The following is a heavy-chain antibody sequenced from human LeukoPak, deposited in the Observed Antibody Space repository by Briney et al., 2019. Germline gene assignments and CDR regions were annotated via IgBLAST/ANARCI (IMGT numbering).Heavy chain of an antibody. CDR2: FDPEDGET. CDR3: ARFGLRYCSSTSCAYYFDH. V-gene: IGHV1-24*01. D-gene: IGHD2-2*01. Sequence: ASVKVSCKVSGYTLTELSMHWVRQAPGKGLEWMGGFDPEDGETIYAQKFQGRVTMTRDTSISTAYMELSRLRSDDTAVYYCARFGLRYCSSTSCAYYFDHWGQGTLVTVSS. CDR1: GYTLTELS. J-gene: IGHJ4*02.